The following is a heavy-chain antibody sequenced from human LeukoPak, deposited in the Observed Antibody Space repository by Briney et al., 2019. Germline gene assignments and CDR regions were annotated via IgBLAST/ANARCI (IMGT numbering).Heavy chain of an antibody. CDR3: ARRERGYNYGSYWFDP. J-gene: IGHJ5*02. Sequence: SETLSLTCTVSGFSIRSGYHWGWIRQPPGKGLEWIGSIYHSGSTFHNPSLKSRVTISVDTSKNQFSLKLSSVTAADTAVYYCARRERGYNYGSYWFDPWGRGTLVTVSS. CDR1: GFSIRSGYH. D-gene: IGHD5-18*01. CDR2: IYHSGST. V-gene: IGHV4-38-2*02.